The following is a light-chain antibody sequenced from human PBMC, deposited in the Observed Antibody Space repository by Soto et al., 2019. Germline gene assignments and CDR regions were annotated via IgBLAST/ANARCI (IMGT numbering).Light chain of an antibody. CDR2: DVT. CDR1: SSDVGGYNS. J-gene: IGLJ1*01. CDR3: SSFTSSMTNV. Sequence: QSALTQPASVSGSPGQSITISCTGTSSDVGGYNSVSWYQQHPGKAPKLILYDVTDRPSGVSYRFSGSKSGNTASLSFSGLQAADEADYFCSSFTSSMTNVFGSGTKVTVL. V-gene: IGLV2-14*01.